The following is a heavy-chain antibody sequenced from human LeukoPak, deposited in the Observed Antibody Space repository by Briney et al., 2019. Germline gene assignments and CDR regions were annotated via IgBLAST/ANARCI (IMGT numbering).Heavy chain of an antibody. CDR1: GFTFSSYA. Sequence: GGSLRLFCAASGFTFSSYAMSWVRQAPGKGLEWVSAISGSGGSTYYADSVKGRFTISRDNSKNTLYLQMNSLRAEDTAVYYCATENYYDSSGWQFDYWGQGTLVTVSS. V-gene: IGHV3-23*01. J-gene: IGHJ4*02. D-gene: IGHD3-22*01. CDR2: ISGSGGST. CDR3: ATENYYDSSGWQFDY.